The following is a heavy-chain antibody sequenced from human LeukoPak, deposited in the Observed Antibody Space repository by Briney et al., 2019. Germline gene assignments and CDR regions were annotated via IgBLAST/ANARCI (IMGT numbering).Heavy chain of an antibody. CDR2: IKSKTDGGTT. CDR1: GFTFSNAW. J-gene: IGHJ4*02. V-gene: IGHV3-15*01. Sequence: GGSLRLSCAASGFTFSNAWMSWVRQAPGKGLEWVGRIKSKTDGGTTDYAAPVKGRFTISRDDSKNTLYLQMNSLKTEDTAVYYCTTVFHDILPGYTLDYWGQGTLVTVSS. D-gene: IGHD3-9*01. CDR3: TTVFHDILPGYTLDY.